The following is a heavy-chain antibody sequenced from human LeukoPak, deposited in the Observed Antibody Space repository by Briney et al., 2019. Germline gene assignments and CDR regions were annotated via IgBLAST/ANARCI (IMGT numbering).Heavy chain of an antibody. V-gene: IGHV4-38-2*02. D-gene: IGHD3-22*01. CDR3: ARQTNYYDSSGYSWGMRYNFDY. CDR1: GYSISSGYY. CDR2: IYYTGST. J-gene: IGHJ4*02. Sequence: SETLSLTCTVSGYSISSGYYWGWIRQPPGKGLEWIGSIYYTGSTYSNPSLKSRITISVDTSKNQFSLKLNSVTAADTAVYYCARQTNYYDSSGYSWGMRYNFDYWGQGSLVTVSS.